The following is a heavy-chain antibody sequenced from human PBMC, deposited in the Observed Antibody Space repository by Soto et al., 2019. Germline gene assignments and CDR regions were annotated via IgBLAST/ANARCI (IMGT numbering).Heavy chain of an antibody. CDR3: ARGISTTRYYYYYGMDV. J-gene: IGHJ6*02. Sequence: AASVKVSCKASGYTLTSYYLHWVRQAPGQGPEWMGIINPSGGITNDAQKFQDRVTMTSDTSTSTVYMELSSLRSEDTAVYYCARGISTTRYYYYYGMDVWGQGTTVTVS. V-gene: IGHV1-46*01. D-gene: IGHD2-2*01. CDR1: GYTLTSYY. CDR2: INPSGGIT.